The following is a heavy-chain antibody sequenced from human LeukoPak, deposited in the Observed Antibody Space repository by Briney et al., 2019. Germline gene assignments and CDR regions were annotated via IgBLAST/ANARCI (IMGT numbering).Heavy chain of an antibody. D-gene: IGHD5-12*01. V-gene: IGHV3-30*04. J-gene: IGHJ4*02. CDR1: GFTFSSYA. CDR2: ISYDGSNK. CDR3: AREAGSGYDLMLYFDY. Sequence: PGGSLRLSCAASGFTFSSYAMHWVRQAPGKGLEWVAVISYDGSNKYYADSVKGRFTISRDNSKNTLYLQMNSLRAEDTAVYYCAREAGSGYDLMLYFDYWGQGTLVTVSS.